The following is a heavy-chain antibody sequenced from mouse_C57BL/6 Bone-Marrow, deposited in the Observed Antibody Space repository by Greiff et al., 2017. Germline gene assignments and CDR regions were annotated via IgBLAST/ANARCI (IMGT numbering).Heavy chain of an antibody. CDR3: ARHVIYYGSFYYFDY. Sequence: EVNVVESGGDLVKPGGSLKLSCAASGFTFSSYGMSWVRQTPDKRLEWVATISSGGSYTYYPDSVKGRFTISRDNATNTLYLQMSSLKSEDTAMYYCARHVIYYGSFYYFDYWGQGTTLTVSS. V-gene: IGHV5-6*01. CDR2: ISSGGSYT. D-gene: IGHD1-1*01. J-gene: IGHJ2*01. CDR1: GFTFSSYG.